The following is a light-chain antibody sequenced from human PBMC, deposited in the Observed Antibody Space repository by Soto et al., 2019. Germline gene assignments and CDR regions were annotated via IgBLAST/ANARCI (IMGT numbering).Light chain of an antibody. CDR3: QHFGNSLWT. J-gene: IGKJ1*01. CDR2: GAS. Sequence: EIVLTQSPGTLSLSPGERATLSCRASQSVVSRNLAWYQQKSGQAPRLLIYGASSRAIHTPDRFSGSGSGTDFTLTISGREPEDFAVYYCQHFGNSLWTFGQGTKVDTK. CDR1: QSVVSRN. V-gene: IGKV3-20*01.